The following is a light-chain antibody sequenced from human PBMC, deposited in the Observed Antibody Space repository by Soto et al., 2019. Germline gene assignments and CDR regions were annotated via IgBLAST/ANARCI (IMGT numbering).Light chain of an antibody. CDR3: QQYTDRPRT. Sequence: DIQLSQSPSTLSASVGDRVTITCRASQSINAWLAWYQQKPGQAPNLLIYKASTLESGVPSRFSGSGSGTEFTLTISGVQSEDFAVYFCQQYTDRPRTFGQGTKVDIK. V-gene: IGKV1-5*03. CDR2: KAS. CDR1: QSINAW. J-gene: IGKJ1*01.